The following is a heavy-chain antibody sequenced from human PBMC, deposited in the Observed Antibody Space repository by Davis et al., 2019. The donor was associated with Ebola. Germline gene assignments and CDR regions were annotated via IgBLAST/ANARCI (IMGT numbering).Heavy chain of an antibody. D-gene: IGHD4-11*01. J-gene: IGHJ4*02. CDR1: GGSFSGYY. V-gene: IGHV4-34*01. CDR2: INHSGST. CDR3: AVTNYYFDY. Sequence: MPSETLSLTCAVYGGSFSGYYWSWIRQPPGKGLEWIGEINHSGSTNYNPSLKSRVTISVDTSKNQFSLKLSSVTAADTAVYYCAVTNYYFDYWGQGTLVTVSS.